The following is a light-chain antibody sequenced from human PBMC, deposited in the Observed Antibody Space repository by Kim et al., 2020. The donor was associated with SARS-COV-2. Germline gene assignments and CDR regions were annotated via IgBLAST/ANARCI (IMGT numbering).Light chain of an antibody. Sequence: GQSITISCTGTSSDVGGYNFVSRYQQHPGKAPKLIVYEVAKRPSGVPNRFSGSKSGNRASLTISGLQAEDEADYSCCSYAGSNTIVFGTGTKVTVL. CDR3: CSYAGSNTIV. V-gene: IGLV2-23*02. CDR1: SSDVGGYNF. J-gene: IGLJ1*01. CDR2: EVA.